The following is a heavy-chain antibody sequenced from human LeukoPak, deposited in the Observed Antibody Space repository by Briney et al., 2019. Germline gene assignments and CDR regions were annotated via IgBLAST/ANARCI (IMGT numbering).Heavy chain of an antibody. CDR1: GFSFSRYW. CDR3: TRDGVAAPDY. V-gene: IGHV3-74*01. Sequence: PGGCLRLSWAASGFSFSRYWMDCVRQVPGEGRVWVSRIICVGRRTTYADSAKGRFTISRENGKTTPYLQLNSLRAEDTAVYFCTRDGVAAPDYWGQGTLVTVSS. D-gene: IGHD3-3*01. CDR2: IICVGRRT. J-gene: IGHJ4*02.